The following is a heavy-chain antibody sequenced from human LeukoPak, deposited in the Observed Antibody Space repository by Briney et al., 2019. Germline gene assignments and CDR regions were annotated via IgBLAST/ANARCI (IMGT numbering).Heavy chain of an antibody. CDR1: TFTFSTYW. CDR3: ARILYYKTGRSTVTFASEIDY. D-gene: IGHD4-11*01. J-gene: IGHJ4*02. V-gene: IGHV3-7*01. Sequence: GGSLRLSCRTSTFTFSTYWMTWVRQAPGKGLEWVANIKQDGSEKNYADSVKGRFTISRDNAKNSVYLQMNSLRAEDTAVYYCARILYYKTGRSTVTFASEIDYWGQGTLVTVSS. CDR2: IKQDGSEK.